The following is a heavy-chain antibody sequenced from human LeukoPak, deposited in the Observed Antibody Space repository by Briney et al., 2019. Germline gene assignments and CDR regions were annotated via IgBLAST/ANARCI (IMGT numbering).Heavy chain of an antibody. CDR2: ISGSGGST. D-gene: IGHD5-12*01. CDR3: AKAFRLGGYSGYEGLDYYFDY. J-gene: IGHJ4*02. CDR1: GFIFSSYA. V-gene: IGHV3-23*01. Sequence: GGSLRLSCAASGFIFSSYAMSWVRQAPGKGLEWVSAISGSGGSTYYADSVKGRFTIPRDNSKNTLYLQMNSLRAEDTAVYYCAKAFRLGGYSGYEGLDYYFDYWGQGTLVTVSS.